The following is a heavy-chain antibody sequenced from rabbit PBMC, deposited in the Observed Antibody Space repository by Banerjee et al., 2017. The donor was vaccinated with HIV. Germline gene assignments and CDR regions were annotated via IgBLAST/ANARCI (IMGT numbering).Heavy chain of an antibody. CDR3: ARVIYGTYGYTGYGYPLTRLDL. CDR2: IYAGSSGST. CDR1: GFTISSSYW. D-gene: IGHD6-1*01. V-gene: IGHV1S45*01. Sequence: QEQLVESGGGLVTPGASLTLTCTASGFTISSSYWIRWVRQAPGKGLEWIACIYAGSSGSTWYASWAKGRFTISKTSSTTVTLQMTSLTAADTATYFCARVIYGTYGYTGYGYPLTRLDLWGPGTLVTVS. J-gene: IGHJ3*01.